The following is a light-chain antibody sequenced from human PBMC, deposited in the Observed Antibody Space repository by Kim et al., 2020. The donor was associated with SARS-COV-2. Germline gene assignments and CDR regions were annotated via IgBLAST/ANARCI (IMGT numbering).Light chain of an antibody. V-gene: IGLV3-1*01. J-gene: IGLJ2*01. CDR3: QAWDGSTVV. CDR1: KLGDKY. CDR2: QDR. Sequence: VSPGQTASITCSGDKLGDKYACWYQQKPGQSPVVVIYQDRKRPSGIPERFSGSNSGNTATLTISGTQAMDEADYYCQAWDGSTVVFGGGTKLTVL.